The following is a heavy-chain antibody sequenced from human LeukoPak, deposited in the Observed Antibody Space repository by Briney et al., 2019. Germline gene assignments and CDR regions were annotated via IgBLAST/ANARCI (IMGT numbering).Heavy chain of an antibody. V-gene: IGHV4-30-2*01. CDR3: ARDPGYCSGGSCNYYYGMDV. Sequence: SETLSLTCAVSGGSISSGGYSWSWIRQPPGKGLEWIGYIYHSGSTYYNPSLKSRVTISVDRSKNQFSLKLSSVTAADTAVYYCARDPGYCSGGSCNYYYGMDVWGKETTVTVSP. J-gene: IGHJ6*04. D-gene: IGHD2-15*01. CDR2: IYHSGST. CDR1: GGSISSGGYS.